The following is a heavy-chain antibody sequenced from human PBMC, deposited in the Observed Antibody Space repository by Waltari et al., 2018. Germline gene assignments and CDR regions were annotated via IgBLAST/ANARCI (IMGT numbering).Heavy chain of an antibody. Sequence: QVQLAQSGAEVTKPGASVKVSCKASGYTFTGYYIPWWRQAPGQGLEWMGWINPNSGGTNYAQKFQGRVTMTRDTSISTAYMELSRLRSDDTAVYYCARVLLQSGYGDYWGQGTLVTVSS. CDR1: GYTFTGYY. CDR3: ARVLLQSGYGDY. CDR2: INPNSGGT. V-gene: IGHV1-2*02. J-gene: IGHJ4*02. D-gene: IGHD3-3*01.